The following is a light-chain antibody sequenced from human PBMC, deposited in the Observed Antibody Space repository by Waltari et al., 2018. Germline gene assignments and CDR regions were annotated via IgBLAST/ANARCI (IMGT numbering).Light chain of an antibody. V-gene: IGLV3-1*01. CDR3: QTWDNNTVV. CDR1: KLSIKY. J-gene: IGLJ3*02. Sequence: SYELTQPPSVSVSPGQTATITCSGAKLSIKYVSCYQQKPGQSPVLVIYQDSTPLSGFSGSNSGNTATLTIGGTQAVDEADYYCQTWDNNTVVFGGGTKLSVL. CDR2: QDS.